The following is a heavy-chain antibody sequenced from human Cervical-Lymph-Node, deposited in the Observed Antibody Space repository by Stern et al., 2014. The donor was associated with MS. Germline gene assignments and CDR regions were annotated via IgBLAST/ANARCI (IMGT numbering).Heavy chain of an antibody. V-gene: IGHV1-69*01. CDR2: ISPLFGTT. D-gene: IGHD6-13*01. Sequence: DQLVESGAEVKKPGSSMKVSCKASGGTFSNFDIIWVRQAPGQGLELLGGISPLFGTTNYVQKFQGRVTMTADESTSTAYMELNSLRSEDTAVYYCARHQGGIAANWGQGTLVTVSS. J-gene: IGHJ4*02. CDR1: GGTFSNFD. CDR3: ARHQGGIAAN.